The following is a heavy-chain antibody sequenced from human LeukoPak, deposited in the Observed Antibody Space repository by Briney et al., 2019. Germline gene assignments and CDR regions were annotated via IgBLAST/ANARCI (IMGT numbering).Heavy chain of an antibody. V-gene: IGHV3-11*01. CDR2: IKNSGVTI. Sequence: PGGSLRLSCAASGFRFSDYYMSWIRQAPGKGLEWISYIKNSGVTIYYADSVKGRFTISRDNAKNSLYLQMNSLRAEDTAVYYCAKVDGYYGNDAFDIWGQGTMVTVS. D-gene: IGHD3-22*01. J-gene: IGHJ3*02. CDR1: GFRFSDYY. CDR3: AKVDGYYGNDAFDI.